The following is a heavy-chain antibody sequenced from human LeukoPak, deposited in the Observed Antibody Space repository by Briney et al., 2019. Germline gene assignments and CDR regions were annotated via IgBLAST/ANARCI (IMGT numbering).Heavy chain of an antibody. J-gene: IGHJ4*02. V-gene: IGHV4-4*02. CDR2: IYHSGST. D-gene: IGHD3-10*01. Sequence: KPSGTLSLTCAVCGGSISSSNWWSWVRQPPGKGLEWIGEIYHSGSTNYNPSLKSRVTISVDKSKNQFSLKLSSVAAADTAVYYCARAEYYYGSGSYYPFDYWGQGTLVTVSS. CDR3: ARAEYYYGSGSYYPFDY. CDR1: GGSISSSNW.